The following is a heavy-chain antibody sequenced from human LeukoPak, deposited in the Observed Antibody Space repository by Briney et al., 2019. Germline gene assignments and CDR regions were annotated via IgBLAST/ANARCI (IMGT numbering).Heavy chain of an antibody. CDR3: ARAPDYGDYVRWFDP. CDR1: GFTFSSYA. V-gene: IGHV3-30-3*01. J-gene: IGHJ5*02. Sequence: GGSLRLSCAASGFTFSSYAMHWVRQAPGKGLEWVAVISYDGSNKYYADSVKGRFTISRDNSKNTLYLQMNSLRAEDTAVHYCARAPDYGDYVRWFDPWGQGTLVTVSS. CDR2: ISYDGSNK. D-gene: IGHD4-17*01.